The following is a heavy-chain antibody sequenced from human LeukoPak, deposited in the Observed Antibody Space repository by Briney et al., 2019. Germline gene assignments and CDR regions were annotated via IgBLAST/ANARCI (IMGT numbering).Heavy chain of an antibody. CDR2: IYHSGST. J-gene: IGHJ6*03. Sequence: NPSQTLSLTCTVSGGSISSGGYYWSWIRQPPGKGLEWIGYIYHSGSTYYNPSLKSRVTISVDRSKNQFSLKLSSVTAADTAVYYCAGAPGQYCSSTSCYPYYYYYYKDVWGKGTTVTVSS. CDR3: AGAPGQYCSSTSCYPYYYYYYKDV. CDR1: GGSISSGGYY. V-gene: IGHV4-30-2*01. D-gene: IGHD2-2*01.